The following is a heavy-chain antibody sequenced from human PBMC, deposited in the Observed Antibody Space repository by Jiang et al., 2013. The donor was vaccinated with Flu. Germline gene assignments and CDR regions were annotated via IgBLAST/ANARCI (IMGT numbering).Heavy chain of an antibody. CDR3: AKVNGAFSWYFDL. Sequence: VQLLESGGGLVQPGGSLRLSCAASGFTFSSYAMSWVRQAPGKGLEWVSTLSGSGGNTYYADSVKGRFTISRDNSKNTLYLQMNSLRAEDTAVYYCAKVNGAFSWYFDLWGRGTLVTVSS. CDR2: LSGSGGNT. D-gene: IGHD2-8*01. CDR1: GFTFSSYA. V-gene: IGHV3-23*01. J-gene: IGHJ2*01.